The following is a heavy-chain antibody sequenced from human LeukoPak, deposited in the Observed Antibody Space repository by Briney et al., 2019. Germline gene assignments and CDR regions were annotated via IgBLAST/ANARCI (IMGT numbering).Heavy chain of an antibody. J-gene: IGHJ4*02. CDR2: IYHSGGT. CDR1: GGSISSYY. D-gene: IGHD4-23*01. V-gene: IGHV4-59*01. Sequence: SETLSLTCTVSGGSISSYYWSWIRQPPGKGLEWIGYIYHSGGTSYNPSLKSRVTISVDTSKNQFSLKLSSVTAADTAVYYCAREDYGGERYWGQGTLVTVSS. CDR3: AREDYGGERY.